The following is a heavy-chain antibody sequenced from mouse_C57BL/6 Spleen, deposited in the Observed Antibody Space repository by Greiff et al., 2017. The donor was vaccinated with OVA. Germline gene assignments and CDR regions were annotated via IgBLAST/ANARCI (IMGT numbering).Heavy chain of an antibody. Sequence: QVQLQQPGAELVKPGASVKLSCKASGYTFTSYWMQWVKQRPGQGLEWIGEIDPSDSYTNYNQKFKGKATLTVDTSSSTAYMQLSSLTSEDSAVYYCARGVYGSSYLAYWGQGTLVTVSA. CDR3: ARGVYGSSYLAY. D-gene: IGHD1-1*01. CDR1: GYTFTSYW. J-gene: IGHJ3*01. V-gene: IGHV1-50*01. CDR2: IDPSDSYT.